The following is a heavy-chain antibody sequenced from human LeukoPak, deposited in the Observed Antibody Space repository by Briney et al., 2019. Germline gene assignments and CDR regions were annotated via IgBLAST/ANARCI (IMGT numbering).Heavy chain of an antibody. Sequence: GGSLRLFCAASGFTFSSYAMSWVRQAPGKGLEGVSAISGSGGSTYYADSVKGRFTISRDNSKNTLYLQMNSLRAEDTAVYYCAKDLKYYYYDSSGYLFDYWGQGTLVTVSS. J-gene: IGHJ4*02. CDR2: ISGSGGST. CDR1: GFTFSSYA. D-gene: IGHD3-22*01. CDR3: AKDLKYYYYDSSGYLFDY. V-gene: IGHV3-23*01.